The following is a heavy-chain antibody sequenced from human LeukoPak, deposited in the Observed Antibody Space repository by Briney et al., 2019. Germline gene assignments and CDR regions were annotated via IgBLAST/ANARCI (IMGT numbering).Heavy chain of an antibody. CDR1: GGTFSSYT. D-gene: IGHD5-12*01. CDR3: AREPRYSDYDRVLDY. J-gene: IGHJ4*02. V-gene: IGHV1-69*13. CDR2: IIPIFDTA. Sequence: SVKVSCKASGGTFSSYTINWVRQAPGQGLEWMGGIIPIFDTAKYAQKFQGRVTITADESTSAAYMELSSLRSEDSAVYYCAREPRYSDYDRVLDYWGQGTLVTVSS.